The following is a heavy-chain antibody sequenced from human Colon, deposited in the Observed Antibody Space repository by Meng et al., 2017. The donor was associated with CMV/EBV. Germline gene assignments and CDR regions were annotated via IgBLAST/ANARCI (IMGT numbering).Heavy chain of an antibody. D-gene: IGHD2-21*01. V-gene: IGHV4-30-4*01. CDR3: ARGSVIASAVSFDH. CDR1: GGSVDSGGYY. Sequence: SGGSVDSGGYYWSWIRQAPGKGLQWLGHIYTGASAYSNPSLKSRLSISLDTSKNQFSLSLRSVTAADTAVYYCARGSVIASAVSFDHWGQGTLVTVSS. J-gene: IGHJ4*02. CDR2: IYTGASA.